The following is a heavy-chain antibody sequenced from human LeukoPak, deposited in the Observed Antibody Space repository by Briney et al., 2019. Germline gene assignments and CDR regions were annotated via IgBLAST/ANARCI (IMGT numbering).Heavy chain of an antibody. CDR2: IYYSGNT. V-gene: IGHV4-39*01. J-gene: IGHJ4*02. Sequence: SETLSLTCTVSGGSISSSGYYWGWIRQPPGKGLEWIGSIYYSGNTYYNASLKSRVTISVYTSKNQFSLKLSSVTAADTAVYYCARQGGYSYRILDYWGQGTLVTVSS. CDR3: ARQGGYSYRILDY. D-gene: IGHD5-18*01. CDR1: GGSISSSGYY.